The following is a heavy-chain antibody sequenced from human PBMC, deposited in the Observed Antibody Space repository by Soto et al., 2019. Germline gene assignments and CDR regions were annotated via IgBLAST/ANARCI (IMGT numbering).Heavy chain of an antibody. V-gene: IGHV5-51*01. Sequence: PGESLKLSCKGSGYSFTSYWICWVRQMPEKGLEWMGIIYPGDSDTRYSPSFQGQVTISADKSISTAYLQWSSLKASDTAMYYCARTSYRSSYHYGMDVWGQGTTVTVS. CDR1: GYSFTSYW. D-gene: IGHD6-13*01. CDR3: ARTSYRSSYHYGMDV. J-gene: IGHJ6*02. CDR2: IYPGDSDT.